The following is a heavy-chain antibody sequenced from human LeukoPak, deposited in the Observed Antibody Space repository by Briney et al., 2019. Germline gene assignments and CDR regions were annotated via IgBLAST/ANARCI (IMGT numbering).Heavy chain of an antibody. CDR2: ISYDGSNK. CDR1: GFTFSSYA. CDR3: ARGPSGSYPWYNWFDP. J-gene: IGHJ5*02. Sequence: GGSLRLSCAASGFTFSSYAMHWVRQAPGKGLEWVAVISYDGSNKYYADSVKGRFTISRDNSKNTLYLQMNSLRAEDTAVYYCARGPSGSYPWYNWFDPWGQGTLVTVSS. D-gene: IGHD1-26*01. V-gene: IGHV3-30*04.